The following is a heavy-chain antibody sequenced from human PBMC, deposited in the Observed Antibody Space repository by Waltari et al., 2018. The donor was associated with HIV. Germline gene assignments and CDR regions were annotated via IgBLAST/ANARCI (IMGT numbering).Heavy chain of an antibody. Sequence: QVQLQQWGAGLLKPSETLSLTCAVYGGSFSGYYWSWIRQPPGKGLEWIGSINHSGSANDSPSLKSRVTISVDTSKNQFSLKLSSVTAADTAVYYCARNLQITMIVVRPFFDYWGQGTLVTVSS. CDR2: INHSGSA. V-gene: IGHV4-34*01. D-gene: IGHD3-22*01. CDR3: ARNLQITMIVVRPFFDY. J-gene: IGHJ4*02. CDR1: GGSFSGYY.